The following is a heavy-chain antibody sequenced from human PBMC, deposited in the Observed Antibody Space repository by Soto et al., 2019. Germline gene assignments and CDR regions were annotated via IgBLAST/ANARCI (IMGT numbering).Heavy chain of an antibody. CDR3: ARRKQSPSAFDI. V-gene: IGHV1-18*01. Sequence: ASVKVSCKASGYTFTSYGISWVRQAPGQGLEWMGWISAYNGNTNYAQKLQGRVTMTTDTSTSTAYMELRSLRSDDTAVYYCARRKQSPSAFDISGQGKMVTVSS. D-gene: IGHD6-19*01. J-gene: IGHJ3*02. CDR2: ISAYNGNT. CDR1: GYTFTSYG.